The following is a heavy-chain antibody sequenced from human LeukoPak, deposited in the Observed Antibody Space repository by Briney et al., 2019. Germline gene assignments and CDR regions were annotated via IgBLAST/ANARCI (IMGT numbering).Heavy chain of an antibody. CDR3: ARAHSSGYYPHAFDI. J-gene: IGHJ3*02. CDR1: GGSISSGSYY. CDR2: IYTSGST. V-gene: IGHV4-61*02. D-gene: IGHD3-22*01. Sequence: SETLSLTCTVSGGSISSGSYYWSWIRQPAGKGLEWIGRIYTSGSTNYNPSLKSRVTISVDTSKNQFSLKLSSVTAADTAVYYCARAHSSGYYPHAFDIWGQGTMVTVSS.